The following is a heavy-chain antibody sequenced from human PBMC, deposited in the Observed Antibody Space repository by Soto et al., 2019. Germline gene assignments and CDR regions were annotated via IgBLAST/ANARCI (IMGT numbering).Heavy chain of an antibody. J-gene: IGHJ5*02. CDR1: GASISSGSYY. Sequence: QVQLQESGPGLVKPSQTLSLTCAVSGASISSGSYYWSWIRQHPGKGLDWIGSIYYSGSTYYNPSLKSRVSFSVDTSKNQFSLSLNSVTAADTAVYYCARAAPSAVPPILRWFDPWGQGTLVTVTS. V-gene: IGHV4-31*11. D-gene: IGHD6-13*01. CDR2: IYYSGST. CDR3: ARAAPSAVPPILRWFDP.